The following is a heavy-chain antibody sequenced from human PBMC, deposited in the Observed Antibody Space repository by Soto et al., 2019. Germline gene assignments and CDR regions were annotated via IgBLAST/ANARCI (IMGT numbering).Heavy chain of an antibody. CDR2: ISDYNGNT. CDR1: GYTFNNYG. V-gene: IGHV1-18*01. Sequence: QVQLVQSGAEVKKPGASVKVSCKTSGYTFNNYGISWVRQAPGQGLEWMGWISDYNGNTNYPQKFQGRVTMTKDKSTKTVYMVLTRLRSDDTAVYYCARDGYYDSGSYGMDVWGRGTTVTVSS. J-gene: IGHJ6*02. D-gene: IGHD3-10*01. CDR3: ARDGYYDSGSYGMDV.